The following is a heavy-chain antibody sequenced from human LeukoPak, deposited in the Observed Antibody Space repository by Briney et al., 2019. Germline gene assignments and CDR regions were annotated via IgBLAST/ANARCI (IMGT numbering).Heavy chain of an antibody. CDR3: ARISNSYFYYMDV. V-gene: IGHV4-59*01. Sequence: SETLSLTCTVSRGSIRSYYWNWIRQPPGKGLEWIGYIYFSGSTNYNPSLKSRVTISVDTSKNQFSLKVNSVTAADTAVYYCARISNSYFYYMDVWGRGTTVTVSS. CDR2: IYFSGST. J-gene: IGHJ6*03. CDR1: RGSIRSYY.